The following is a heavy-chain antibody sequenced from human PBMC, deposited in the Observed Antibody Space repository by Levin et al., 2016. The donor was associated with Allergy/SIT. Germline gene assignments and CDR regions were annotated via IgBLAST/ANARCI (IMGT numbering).Heavy chain of an antibody. D-gene: IGHD4-17*01. CDR2: ISAYNGNT. Sequence: WVRQAPGQGLEWMGWISAYNGNTNYAQKLQGRVTMTTDTSTSTAYMELRSLRSDDTAVYYCAREDSTVTTFAGFDYWGQGTLVTVSS. V-gene: IGHV1-18*01. J-gene: IGHJ4*02. CDR3: AREDSTVTTFAGFDY.